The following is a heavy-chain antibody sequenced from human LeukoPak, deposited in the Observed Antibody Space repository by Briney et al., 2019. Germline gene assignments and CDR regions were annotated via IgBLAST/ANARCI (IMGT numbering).Heavy chain of an antibody. CDR1: GFTVSDNY. D-gene: IGHD6-19*01. CDR2: VYSGGLT. Sequence: GGSLRLSCAASGFTVSDNYMSWVRQAPGKGLKWVSTVYSGGLTYYADPVKGRFTISRDNSKNTLYLQMSSLRAEDTAVYYCVRDRWPGLGDFWGQGTTVTASS. CDR3: VRDRWPGLGDF. J-gene: IGHJ6*02. V-gene: IGHV3-66*01.